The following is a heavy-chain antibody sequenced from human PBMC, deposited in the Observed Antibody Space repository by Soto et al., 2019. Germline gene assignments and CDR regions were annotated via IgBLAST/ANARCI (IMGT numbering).Heavy chain of an antibody. CDR3: AKDLHSYDYIWGSYMD. J-gene: IGHJ4*02. Sequence: GGSLRLSCAASGFTFDDYAMHWVRQAPGKGLEWVSGISWNSGSIGYADSVKGRFTISRDNAKNSLYLQMNSLRAEDTALYYCAKDLHSYDYIWGSYMDWGQGTLVTVSS. CDR1: GFTFDDYA. V-gene: IGHV3-9*01. CDR2: ISWNSGSI. D-gene: IGHD3-16*01.